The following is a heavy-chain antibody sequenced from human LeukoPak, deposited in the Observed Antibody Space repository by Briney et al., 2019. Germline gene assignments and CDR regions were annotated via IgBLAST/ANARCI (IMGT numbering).Heavy chain of an antibody. CDR2: IYYSGST. Sequence: PSETLSLTCTVSGGSISSYYWSWIRQPPGKGLEWIGYIYYSGSTNYNPSLKSRVTISVDTSKNQFSLKLSSVIAADTAVYYCARGPGGIAAAGYYFDYWGQGTLVTVSS. CDR3: ARGPGGIAAAGYYFDY. D-gene: IGHD6-13*01. CDR1: GGSISSYY. V-gene: IGHV4-59*01. J-gene: IGHJ4*02.